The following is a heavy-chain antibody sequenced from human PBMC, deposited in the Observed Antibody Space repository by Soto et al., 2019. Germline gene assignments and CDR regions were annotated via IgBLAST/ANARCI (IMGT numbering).Heavy chain of an antibody. CDR2: IYYNGRT. V-gene: IGHV4-59*01. Sequence: PSETLSLTCTVSGGSISTYYWSWIRQSPGKGLEWIGYIYYNGRTNYNPSLKSRVTISVDTSENQFSLKLTSVSAADTAVYYCARDGSGYDFWDVPYYFDYWGQGIQVTVSS. CDR3: ARDGSGYDFWDVPYYFDY. J-gene: IGHJ4*02. D-gene: IGHD3-3*01. CDR1: GGSISTYY.